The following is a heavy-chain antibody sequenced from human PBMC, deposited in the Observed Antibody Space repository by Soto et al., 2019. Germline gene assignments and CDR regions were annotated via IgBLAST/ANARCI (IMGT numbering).Heavy chain of an antibody. CDR2: IIPIFGAA. CDR3: AQTLGLAVAGPGRFDL. D-gene: IGHD6-19*01. Sequence: QVQLVQSGAEVKKPGSSVKVSCKASGGTFSTYAISWVRQAPGQGLEWMGGIIPIFGAANYGQKFQGRVTSTXXEXRXTADMGLSSLRSEDTAVYYCAQTLGLAVAGPGRFDLWGRGTLVTVSS. CDR1: GGTFSTYA. V-gene: IGHV1-69*05. J-gene: IGHJ2*01.